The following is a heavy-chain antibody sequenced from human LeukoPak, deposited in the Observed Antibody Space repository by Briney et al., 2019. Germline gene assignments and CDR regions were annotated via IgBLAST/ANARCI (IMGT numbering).Heavy chain of an antibody. Sequence: PGRSLRLSCAASGXTFSSYGVHWVRQAPGKGLEWVAVLSYDGRNKYYADSLKGRFTISRDNSKNTLFLQMNSLRAEDTAVYYCAKDETRDAYNLGATDYWGQGTLVTVSS. CDR2: LSYDGRNK. J-gene: IGHJ4*02. CDR3: AKDETRDAYNLGATDY. D-gene: IGHD5-24*01. CDR1: GXTFSSYG. V-gene: IGHV3-30*18.